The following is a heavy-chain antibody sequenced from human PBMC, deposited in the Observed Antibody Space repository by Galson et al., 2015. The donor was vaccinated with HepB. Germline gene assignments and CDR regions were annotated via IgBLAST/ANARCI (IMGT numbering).Heavy chain of an antibody. CDR2: MNPNSGNT. Sequence: SVKVSCKASGYTFTSYDINWVRQATGQGLEWMGWMNPNSGNTGYAQKFQGRVTMTRNTSISTAYTELSSLRSEDTAVYYCARDSGSYYYYYYMDVWGKGTTVTVSS. V-gene: IGHV1-8*01. J-gene: IGHJ6*03. CDR1: GYTFTSYD. CDR3: ARDSGSYYYYYYMDV. D-gene: IGHD1-26*01.